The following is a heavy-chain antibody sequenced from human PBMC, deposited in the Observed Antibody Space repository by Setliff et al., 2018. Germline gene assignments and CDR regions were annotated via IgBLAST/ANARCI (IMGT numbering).Heavy chain of an antibody. CDR1: GRSVSRDSDF. J-gene: IGHJ4*02. Sequence: SETLSLTCTVSGRSVSRDSDFWNWIRRSAGNKLERIGHIYSSGSTEYNPSLKSRVTMSIDASKNQLSLKLSSVTAADSAIYYCARQVDTPMAPIDYWGQGTLVTVSS. CDR2: IYSSGST. D-gene: IGHD5-18*01. V-gene: IGHV4-61*09. CDR3: ARQVDTPMAPIDY.